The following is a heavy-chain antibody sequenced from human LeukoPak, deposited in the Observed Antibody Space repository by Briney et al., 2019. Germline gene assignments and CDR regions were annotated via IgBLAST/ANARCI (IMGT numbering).Heavy chain of an antibody. D-gene: IGHD6-19*01. CDR3: ARGPDSNGWSGNY. CDR1: GGSFSGYY. CDR2: IYTSGST. V-gene: IGHV4-59*10. Sequence: SETLSLTCAVYGGSFSGYYWSWIRQPAGKGLEWIGRIYTSGSTNYNPSLKSRVTMSVDTSKNQFSLKLSSVTAADTAVYYCARGPDSNGWSGNYWGQGTLVTVSS. J-gene: IGHJ4*02.